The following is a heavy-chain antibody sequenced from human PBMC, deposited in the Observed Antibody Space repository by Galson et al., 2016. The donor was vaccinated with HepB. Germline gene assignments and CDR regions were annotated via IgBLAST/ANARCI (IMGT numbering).Heavy chain of an antibody. CDR3: GKHGGFDY. D-gene: IGHD3-16*01. CDR1: GFSFSTSG. CDR2: ITGSGATT. J-gene: IGHJ4*02. Sequence: SLRLSCAASGFSFSTSGMSWVRQTPGRGLEWVSGITGSGATTHYADSVKGRFTISRDNSKNTLYLDMNNLRAGDTAVYYCGKHGGFDYWGQGALVNVSS. V-gene: IGHV3-23*01.